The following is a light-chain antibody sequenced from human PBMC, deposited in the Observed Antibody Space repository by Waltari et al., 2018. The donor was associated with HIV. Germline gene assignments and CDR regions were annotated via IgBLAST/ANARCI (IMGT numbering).Light chain of an antibody. CDR3: QVGDVKTEHVL. J-gene: IGLJ2*01. V-gene: IGLV3-21*04. CDR2: YDS. CDR1: DIGSNS. Sequence: SYVLTQPPSLSVASGRTDRMTCGGIDIGSNSVHWYRPKSGQAPVLVISYDSDRSSGIPARFSASNPGNAATLPGSRVEAGDGAGYYCQVGDVKTEHVLFGGGTKLSVL.